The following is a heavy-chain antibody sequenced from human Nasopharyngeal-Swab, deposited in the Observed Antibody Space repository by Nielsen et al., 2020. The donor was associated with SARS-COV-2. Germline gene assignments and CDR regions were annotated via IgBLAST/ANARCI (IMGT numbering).Heavy chain of an antibody. V-gene: IGHV3-13*01. J-gene: IGHJ6*03. CDR2: IGTEGDT. Sequence: GGSLRLSCAASGFTFSSYDMHWVHQVTVKGLEWVSSIGTEGDTHYPDSVKGRFTISRENAKSSLYLQMNIVRAEDTGVYYCARARGINLGLGVVGDMDVWGKGTTVTVSS. CDR1: GFTFSSYD. D-gene: IGHD3-3*01. CDR3: ARARGINLGLGVVGDMDV.